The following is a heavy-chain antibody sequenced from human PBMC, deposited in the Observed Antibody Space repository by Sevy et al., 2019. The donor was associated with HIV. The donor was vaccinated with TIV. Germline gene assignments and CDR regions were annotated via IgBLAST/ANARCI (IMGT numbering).Heavy chain of an antibody. CDR3: ARDSIHPKYYYYGMDV. CDR1: GYTFTSYG. J-gene: IGHJ6*02. V-gene: IGHV1-18*01. CDR2: ISAYNGNT. Sequence: ASLKVSCKASGYTFTSYGISWVRQAPGQGLEWMGWISAYNGNTNYAQKLQGRVTMTTDTSTSTAYMELRSLRSDDTAVYYCARDSIHPKYYYYGMDVWGQGTTVTVSS.